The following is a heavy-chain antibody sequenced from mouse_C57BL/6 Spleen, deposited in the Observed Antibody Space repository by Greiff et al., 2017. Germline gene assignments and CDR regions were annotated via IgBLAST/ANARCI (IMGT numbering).Heavy chain of an antibody. J-gene: IGHJ4*01. V-gene: IGHV1-80*01. D-gene: IGHD1-1*01. Sequence: QVQLQQSGAELVKPGASVKISCKASGYAFSSYWMNWVKQRPGKGLEWIGQIYPGDGDTNYNGKFKGKATLTADKSSSTAYMQLSSLTPEDSAVDVCARAGTAVVYAMDYWGQGTSVAVSS. CDR2: IYPGDGDT. CDR1: GYAFSSYW. CDR3: ARAGTAVVYAMDY.